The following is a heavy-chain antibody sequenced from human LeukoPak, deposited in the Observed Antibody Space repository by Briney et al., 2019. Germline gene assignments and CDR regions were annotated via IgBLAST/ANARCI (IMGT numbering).Heavy chain of an antibody. CDR3: ARGHLNCSGGSCYDYYYYYMDV. J-gene: IGHJ6*03. V-gene: IGHV4-34*01. CDR1: GGSFSGYY. D-gene: IGHD2-15*01. Sequence: SETLSLTCAVYGGSFSGYYWSWIRQPPGKGLEWIGEINHSGSTNYNPSLKSRVTISVDTSKNQFSLKLSSVTAADTAVYYCARGHLNCSGGSCYDYYYYYMDVWGKGTTVTVSS. CDR2: INHSGST.